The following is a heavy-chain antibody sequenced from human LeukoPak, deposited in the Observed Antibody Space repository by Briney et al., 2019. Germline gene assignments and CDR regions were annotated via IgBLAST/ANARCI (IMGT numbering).Heavy chain of an antibody. CDR2: IIPIFGTA. CDR3: ARASYYYGSGSYLSAFDI. CDR1: GGTFSSYA. V-gene: IGHV1-69*06. Sequence: GASVKVSCKASGGTFSSYAISWVRQAPGQGLEWMGGIIPIFGTANYAQKFQGRVTITADRSTSTAYMELSSLRSEDTAVYYCARASYYYGSGSYLSAFDIWGQGTMVTVSS. J-gene: IGHJ3*02. D-gene: IGHD3-10*01.